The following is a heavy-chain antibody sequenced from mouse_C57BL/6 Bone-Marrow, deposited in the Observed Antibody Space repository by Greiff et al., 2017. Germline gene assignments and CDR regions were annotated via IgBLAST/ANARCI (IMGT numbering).Heavy chain of an antibody. CDR1: GYSITSGYY. Sequence: VQLKESGPGLVKPSQSLSLTCSVTGYSITSGYYWNWIRQFPGNKLEWMGYISYDGSNNYNPSLKNRISITLDTSKNQFFLQLNSVTTEDTATYYCARGDAYWGQGTLVTVSA. CDR2: ISYDGSN. J-gene: IGHJ3*01. CDR3: ARGDAY. V-gene: IGHV3-6*01.